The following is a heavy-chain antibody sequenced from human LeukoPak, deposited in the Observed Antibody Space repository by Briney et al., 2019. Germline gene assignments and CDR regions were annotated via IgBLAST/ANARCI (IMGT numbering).Heavy chain of an antibody. D-gene: IGHD2-2*01. V-gene: IGHV1-69*05. CDR2: IIPISGTA. CDR3: ARGLQYQLLKALGYYYMDV. CDR1: GGTFSSHA. J-gene: IGHJ6*03. Sequence: GASVKVSCKASGGTFSSHAIAWVRQAPGQGPEWMGGIIPISGTANDAQKFQGRVTITTDESTSTAYMELSSLTSDDTAVYYCARGLQYQLLKALGYYYMDVWGEGTTVTVSS.